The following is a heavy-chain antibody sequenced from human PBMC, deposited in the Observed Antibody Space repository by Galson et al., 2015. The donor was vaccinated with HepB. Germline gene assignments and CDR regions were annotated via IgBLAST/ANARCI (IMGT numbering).Heavy chain of an antibody. Sequence: CAISGDSVSGKSAAWNWNRQSPSRGLEWLGRTNFRSKKYNNYAVSVKSRITINPDTSKNQFSLQLNSVTPEDTAVYYCARDSRLLWFGELFRKPYYYGMDVWCQGTTVTVSS. CDR1: GDSVSGKSAA. J-gene: IGHJ6*02. CDR3: ARDSRLLWFGELFRKPYYYGMDV. D-gene: IGHD3-10*01. V-gene: IGHV6-1*01. CDR2: TNFRSKKYN.